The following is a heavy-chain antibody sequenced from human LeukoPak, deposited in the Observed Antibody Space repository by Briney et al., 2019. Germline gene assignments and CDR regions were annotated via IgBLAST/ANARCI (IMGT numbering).Heavy chain of an antibody. Sequence: GASVKVSCKPSGYTFISFYIHWVRQAPGQGLEWMGWINPNSGGTNYAQKFQGRVTMTRDTSISTAYMELSRLRSDDTAVYYCARESTATGLNFDYWGQGTLVTVSS. J-gene: IGHJ4*02. CDR3: ARESTATGLNFDY. V-gene: IGHV1-2*02. CDR1: GYTFISFY. CDR2: INPNSGGT. D-gene: IGHD5-18*01.